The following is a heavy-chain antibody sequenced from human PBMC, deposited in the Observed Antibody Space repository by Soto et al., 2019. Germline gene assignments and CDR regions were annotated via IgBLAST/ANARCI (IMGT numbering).Heavy chain of an antibody. Sequence: EVQLVESGGGLVQPGGSLRLSCAASGFTFSSYWMSWVRQAPGKGLEWVANIKQDGSEKYYVDSVKGRSTISRDNAKNSTYLQMAGRRAEDTAVYYCASDHTGTGGDYLAHYCGMDVWGQGTTVTVSS. CDR2: IKQDGSEK. CDR1: GFTFSSYW. J-gene: IGHJ6*02. V-gene: IGHV3-7*01. D-gene: IGHD4-17*01. CDR3: ASDHTGTGGDYLAHYCGMDV.